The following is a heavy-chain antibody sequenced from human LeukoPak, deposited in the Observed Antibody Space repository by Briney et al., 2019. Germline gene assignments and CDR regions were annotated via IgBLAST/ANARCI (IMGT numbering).Heavy chain of an antibody. J-gene: IGHJ5*02. CDR3: ARGFRFRYSSSDSDP. CDR1: GGSFSGYY. Sequence: SETLSLTCAVYGGSFSGYYWSWIRQPPGKGLEWIGEINHSGSTNYNPSIKSRVTISVDTSKNQFSLKLSSVTAADTAVYYCARGFRFRYSSSDSDPWGQGTLVTVSS. V-gene: IGHV4-34*01. D-gene: IGHD6-13*01. CDR2: INHSGST.